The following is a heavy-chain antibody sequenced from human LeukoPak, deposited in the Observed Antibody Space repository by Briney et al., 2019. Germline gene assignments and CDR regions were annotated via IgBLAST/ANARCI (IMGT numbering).Heavy chain of an antibody. V-gene: IGHV4-59*01. J-gene: IGHJ3*02. CDR3: ARYIAVAGQDAFDI. CDR1: GGSLTNYY. CDR2: IYYSGST. Sequence: SETLSLTCTVSGGSLTNYYWSWIRQPPGKGLDWIGHIYYSGSTNYNPSLKSRVTISVDTSKNQFSLKLSSVTAADTAVYYCARYIAVAGQDAFDIWGQGTMVTVSS. D-gene: IGHD6-19*01.